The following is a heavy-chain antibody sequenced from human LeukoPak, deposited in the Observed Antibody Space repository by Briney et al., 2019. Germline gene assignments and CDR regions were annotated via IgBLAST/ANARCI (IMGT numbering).Heavy chain of an antibody. Sequence: ASVKVSCKASGYTFTGYYMHWVRQAPGQGLEWMGWISPNSGGTNYAQKFQGRVTMTRDTSISTAYMELSRLRSDDTAVYYCARETRVTYYGSGSYPFDYWGQGTLVTVSS. V-gene: IGHV1-2*02. CDR2: ISPNSGGT. D-gene: IGHD3-10*01. CDR3: ARETRVTYYGSGSYPFDY. CDR1: GYTFTGYY. J-gene: IGHJ4*02.